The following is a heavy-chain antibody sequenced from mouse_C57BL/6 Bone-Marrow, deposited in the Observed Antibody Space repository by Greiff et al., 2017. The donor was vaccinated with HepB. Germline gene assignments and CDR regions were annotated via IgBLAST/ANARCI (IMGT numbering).Heavy chain of an antibody. J-gene: IGHJ4*01. CDR2: IRNKANGYTT. V-gene: IGHV7-3*01. D-gene: IGHD2-2*01. Sequence: EVQLVESGGGLVQPGGSLILSCAASGFTFTDYYMSWVRQPPGKALEWLGFIRNKANGYTTEYSASVKGRFTISRNNSQSILYLQMNALRAEDSATYYCARYPLGLRRAMDYWGQGTSVTVSS. CDR3: ARYPLGLRRAMDY. CDR1: GFTFTDYY.